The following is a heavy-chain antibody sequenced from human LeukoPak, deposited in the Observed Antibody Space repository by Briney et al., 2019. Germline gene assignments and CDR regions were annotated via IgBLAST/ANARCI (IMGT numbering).Heavy chain of an antibody. J-gene: IGHJ5*02. D-gene: IGHD2-8*01. CDR1: GGSISSSSYY. CDR3: ARVDIVLMVYDPYNWFDP. CDR2: IYYSGST. V-gene: IGHV4-39*01. Sequence: PSETLSLTCTVSGGSISSSSYYWGWIRQPPGKGLEWIGSIYYSGSTYYNPSLKSRVTISVDTSKNQFSLKLSSVTAADTAVYYCARVDIVLMVYDPYNWFDPWGQGTLVTVSS.